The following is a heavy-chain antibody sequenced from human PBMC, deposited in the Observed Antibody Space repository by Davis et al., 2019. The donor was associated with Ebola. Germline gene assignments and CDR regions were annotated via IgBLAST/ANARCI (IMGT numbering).Heavy chain of an antibody. CDR1: GFTFSHYA. Sequence: GESLKISCTASGFTFSHYAMNWVRQAPGRGLEWVSTISSSGHSTFYADSVKGRFTISRDNSKNTLYLQMNSLRAEDTAVYYCAKDENFWSGYAHFDYWGQGTLVTVSS. CDR2: ISSSGHST. CDR3: AKDENFWSGYAHFDY. V-gene: IGHV3-23*01. D-gene: IGHD3-3*01. J-gene: IGHJ4*02.